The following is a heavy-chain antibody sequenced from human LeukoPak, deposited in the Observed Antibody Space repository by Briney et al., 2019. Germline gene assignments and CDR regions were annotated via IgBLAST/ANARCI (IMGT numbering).Heavy chain of an antibody. Sequence: SETLSLTCTVSGGSINIYYWSWIRQPAGKGLEWIGRIYTSGSTSYNPSLKTRVTMSVDTSKNQFSLKLSSVTAADTAVYYCARGSLREDFDYWGQGTLVTVSS. CDR2: IYTSGST. CDR3: ARGSLREDFDY. D-gene: IGHD4-17*01. CDR1: GGSINIYY. V-gene: IGHV4-4*07. J-gene: IGHJ4*02.